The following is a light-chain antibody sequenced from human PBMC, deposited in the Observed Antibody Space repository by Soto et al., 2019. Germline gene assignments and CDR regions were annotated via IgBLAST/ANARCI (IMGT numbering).Light chain of an antibody. CDR2: AAS. V-gene: IGKV3-20*01. J-gene: IGKJ1*01. Sequence: EIVLTQSPGTLSLSPGEGATLSCRASQTVTVNSLAWYQQTPGQTPRLLIYAASTRATGIPDRFNGSGSGTDFVLTISRLEPEDFAVYYCQHSGDFRWTFGQGTKVEVK. CDR3: QHSGDFRWT. CDR1: QTVTVNS.